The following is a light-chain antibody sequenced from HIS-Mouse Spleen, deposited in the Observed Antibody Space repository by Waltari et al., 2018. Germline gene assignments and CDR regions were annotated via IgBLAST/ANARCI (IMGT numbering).Light chain of an antibody. Sequence: QSVLTQPPSASGTPGQRVTISCSGSSSHIGSNYVYWYQQLPGTAPKLRIYRNNQRPSGVPDRFSGSKSGTSASLAISGLRSEDEADYYCSLYTSSSTLVFGGGTKLTVL. J-gene: IGLJ2*01. V-gene: IGLV1-47*01. CDR3: SLYTSSSTLV. CDR1: SSHIGSNY. CDR2: RNN.